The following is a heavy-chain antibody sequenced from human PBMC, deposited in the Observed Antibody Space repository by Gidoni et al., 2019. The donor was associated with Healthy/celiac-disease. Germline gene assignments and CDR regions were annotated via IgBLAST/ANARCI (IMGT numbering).Heavy chain of an antibody. Sequence: QVQLQQWGAGLLKPSETLSLTCAVYGGSFSGYYWSWIRQPPGKGLEWIGEINHSGSTNYNPSLKSRVNISVDTSKNQFSLKLSSVTAADTAVYYCARRKGVGSSGWYVGGRGYFDYWGQGTLVTVSS. CDR2: INHSGST. J-gene: IGHJ4*02. CDR3: ARRKGVGSSGWYVGGRGYFDY. V-gene: IGHV4-34*01. CDR1: GGSFSGYY. D-gene: IGHD6-19*01.